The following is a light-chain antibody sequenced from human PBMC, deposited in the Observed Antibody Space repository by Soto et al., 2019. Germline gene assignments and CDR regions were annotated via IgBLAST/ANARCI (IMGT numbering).Light chain of an antibody. Sequence: EIVMTQSPATLSVSPGERATLSCRASQSISSKLGWYQQRPGQAPRLLIYGASTRATGIPARFSGSGSGTEFTLTIRSLQSEDSAVYYCQQYNSWTTITFGQGTRLEIK. CDR2: GAS. CDR3: QQYNSWTTIT. J-gene: IGKJ5*01. CDR1: QSISSK. V-gene: IGKV3-15*01.